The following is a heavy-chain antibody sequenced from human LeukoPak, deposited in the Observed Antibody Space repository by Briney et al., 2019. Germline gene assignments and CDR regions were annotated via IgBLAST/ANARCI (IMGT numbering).Heavy chain of an antibody. V-gene: IGHV3-30*18. CDR2: ISYDGNTQ. D-gene: IGHD5-24*01. CDR3: AKGRMMATIMISFDY. J-gene: IGHJ4*02. Sequence: TGGSLGLSCAASGFTFSSYGMHWVRQAPGKGLEWVAVISYDGNTQYYADSVKGRFTISRDNSNNMLSLQMNSLKAEDTAVYYCAKGRMMATIMISFDYWGRGTLVTVSS. CDR1: GFTFSSYG.